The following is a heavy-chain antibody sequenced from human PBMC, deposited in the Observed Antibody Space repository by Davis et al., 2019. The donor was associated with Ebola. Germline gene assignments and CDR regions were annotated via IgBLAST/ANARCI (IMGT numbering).Heavy chain of an antibody. J-gene: IGHJ4*02. CDR2: TYYRSKWYS. CDR1: GDSVSSNSAA. Sequence: SQTLSLTCAISGDSVSSNSAAWNWIRQSPSRGLEWLGRTYYRSKWYSDYEVSVQSRITINPDTSKNQFSLHLNSVTPEDTAVYYCARHQNVWYYFDYWGQGTLVTVSS. D-gene: IGHD2-8*02. V-gene: IGHV6-1*01. CDR3: ARHQNVWYYFDY.